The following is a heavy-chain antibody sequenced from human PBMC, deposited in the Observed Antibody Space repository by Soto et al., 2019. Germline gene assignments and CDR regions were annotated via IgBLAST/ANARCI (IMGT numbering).Heavy chain of an antibody. CDR1: GGSISSYY. CDR2: IYYSGST. Sequence: QVQLQESGPGLVKPSETLSLTCTVSGGSISSYYWSWIRQPPGKGLEWIGYIYYSGSTNYNPSLKSRVTISVDTSKIQFSMKLCSVTAVDTAVTNCARDGEMATIDYWGQGTLVTVSA. V-gene: IGHV4-59*01. D-gene: IGHD5-12*01. J-gene: IGHJ4*02. CDR3: ARDGEMATIDY.